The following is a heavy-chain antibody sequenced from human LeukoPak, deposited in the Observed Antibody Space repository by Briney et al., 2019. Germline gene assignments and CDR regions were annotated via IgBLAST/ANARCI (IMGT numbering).Heavy chain of an antibody. J-gene: IGHJ3*02. Sequence: ASVKVSCKASGGTFRINSINWVRQAPGQGLEWVGGIIPMFDSGNSAEKLQGRVTFTADRSTSTAYMELSSLTSDDTAVYYCARDEMYYYDSSGLGWDAFDIWGQGTMVTVSS. CDR2: IIPMFDSG. V-gene: IGHV1-69*06. D-gene: IGHD3-22*01. CDR3: ARDEMYYYDSSGLGWDAFDI. CDR1: GGTFRINS.